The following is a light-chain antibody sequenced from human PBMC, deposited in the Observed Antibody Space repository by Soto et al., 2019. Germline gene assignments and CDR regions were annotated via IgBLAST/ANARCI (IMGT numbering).Light chain of an antibody. J-gene: IGKJ3*01. V-gene: IGKV1-39*01. CDR1: HTISRY. Sequence: DIQMTQSPSSLSASVGDRVTITCRASHTISRYLNWYQQKSGQAPKLLIYAASTLRSGVPSRFSGSGSGTDFTLTINSLQPEDFATYYCQQSYNSPFNFGPGTKVDLK. CDR3: QQSYNSPFN. CDR2: AAS.